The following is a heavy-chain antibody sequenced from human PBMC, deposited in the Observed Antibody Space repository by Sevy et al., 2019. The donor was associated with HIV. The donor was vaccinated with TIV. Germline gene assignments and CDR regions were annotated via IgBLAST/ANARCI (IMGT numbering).Heavy chain of an antibody. CDR2: IIPIFGTA. V-gene: IGHV1-69*06. J-gene: IGHJ5*02. Sequence: ASLKVSCKASGGTFSSYAISWVRQAPGQGLEWMGGIIPIFGTANYAQKFRGRVTITADKSTSTAYMELSSLKSEDTAVYYCARNRGGKGYDVSSWFDPWGQGTLVTVSS. CDR3: ARNRGGKGYDVSSWFDP. D-gene: IGHD5-12*01. CDR1: GGTFSSYA.